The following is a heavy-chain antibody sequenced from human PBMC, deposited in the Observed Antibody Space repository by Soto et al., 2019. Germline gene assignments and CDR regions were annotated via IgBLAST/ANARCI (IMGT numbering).Heavy chain of an antibody. D-gene: IGHD5-12*01. Sequence: QLQLQESGPGLVKPSETLSLTCTVSGGSISSSSYYWGWIRQPPGKGLEWIGSIYYSGSTYYNPSLKRRVTISVDTSKNHFSLKLSSVTAADTAVYYCARQYRRDGYNPGELDYWGQGTLVTVSS. CDR2: IYYSGST. V-gene: IGHV4-39*01. CDR1: GGSISSSSYY. CDR3: ARQYRRDGYNPGELDY. J-gene: IGHJ4*02.